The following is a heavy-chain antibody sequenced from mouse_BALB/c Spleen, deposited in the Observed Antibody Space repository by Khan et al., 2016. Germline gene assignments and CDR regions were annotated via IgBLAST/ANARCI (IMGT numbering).Heavy chain of an antibody. J-gene: IGHJ3*01. CDR2: IHYSGST. Sequence: EVQLQESGPDLVKPSQSLSLTCTVTGYSITSGYSWHWIRPFPGNKLEWMGSIHYSGSTNYKPSLKSRISITRDTSKNPFFMQLNSVTTEDTATYYCAIIYDGTYWGHGTLVTVSA. D-gene: IGHD2-1*01. V-gene: IGHV3-1*02. CDR1: GYSITSGYS. CDR3: AIIYDGTY.